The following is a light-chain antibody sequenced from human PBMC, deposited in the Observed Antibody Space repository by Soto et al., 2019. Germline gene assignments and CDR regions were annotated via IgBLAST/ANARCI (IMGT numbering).Light chain of an antibody. CDR3: SSYTTRTTGV. CDR1: SSDVGAYNY. Sequence: QSALTQPASVSGSPGQSITISCTGTSSDVGAYNYVSWFQQHPGKAPRLIIYDVSNRPSGVSNRFSGSKSGNTASLTISGLQAEDEADYYCSSYTTRTTGVFGGGTKLTVL. V-gene: IGLV2-14*01. CDR2: DVS. J-gene: IGLJ3*02.